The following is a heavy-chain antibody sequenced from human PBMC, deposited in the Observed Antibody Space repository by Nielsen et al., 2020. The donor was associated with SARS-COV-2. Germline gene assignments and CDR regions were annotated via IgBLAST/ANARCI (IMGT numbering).Heavy chain of an antibody. V-gene: IGHV1-2*02. CDR3: ARDTDYYYYGMDV. CDR2: INPNSGGT. J-gene: IGHJ6*02. CDR1: GYTFTGYY. Sequence: ASVTVSCQASGYTFTGYYMHWVRQAPGQGLEWMGWINPNSGGTNYAQKFQGRVTMTRDTSISTAYMELSRLRSDDTAVYYCARDTDYYYYGMDVWGQGTTVTVSS. D-gene: IGHD4-17*01.